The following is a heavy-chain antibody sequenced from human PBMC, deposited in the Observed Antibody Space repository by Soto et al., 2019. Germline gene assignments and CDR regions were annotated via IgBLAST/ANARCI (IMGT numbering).Heavy chain of an antibody. CDR1: GFTFSNAW. Sequence: GGSLRLSCAASGFTFSNAWMNWVRQAPGKGLEWVGRIKSKTDGGTTDYAAPVKGRFTISRDDSKNTLYLQTNSLKTEDTAVYYCTTALYYYDSSGPGHWGQGTLVTVSS. CDR3: TTALYYYDSSGPGH. V-gene: IGHV3-15*07. D-gene: IGHD3-22*01. CDR2: IKSKTDGGTT. J-gene: IGHJ1*01.